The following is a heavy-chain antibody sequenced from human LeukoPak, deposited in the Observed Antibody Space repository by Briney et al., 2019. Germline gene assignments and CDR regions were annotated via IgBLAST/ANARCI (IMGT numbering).Heavy chain of an antibody. CDR3: AATPIVVVPAAILPNWTTWFDP. Sequence: SVKVSCKASGGTFSSYAISWVRQAPGQGLEWMGGIIPIFGTANYAQKFQGRVTITTDESTSTAYMELSSLRSEDAAVYYCAATPIVVVPAAILPNWTTWFDPWGQGTLVTVSS. D-gene: IGHD2-2*01. V-gene: IGHV1-69*05. CDR2: IIPIFGTA. CDR1: GGTFSSYA. J-gene: IGHJ5*02.